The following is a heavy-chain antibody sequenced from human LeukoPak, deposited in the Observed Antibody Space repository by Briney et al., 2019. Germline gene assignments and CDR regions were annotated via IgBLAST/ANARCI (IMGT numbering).Heavy chain of an antibody. D-gene: IGHD5-18*01. CDR2: FDTEDDET. J-gene: IGHJ4*02. CDR1: GYTLTELS. CDR3: ATASSGYGYVIDS. Sequence: ASVKVSSKVSGYTLTELSIHWVRQALGKGVEWMGGFDTEDDETIYAQKFQGRVTLTEDTSTDTAHMELSSLRSEDTAVYYCATASSGYGYVIDSWGQGTLVTVSS. V-gene: IGHV1-24*01.